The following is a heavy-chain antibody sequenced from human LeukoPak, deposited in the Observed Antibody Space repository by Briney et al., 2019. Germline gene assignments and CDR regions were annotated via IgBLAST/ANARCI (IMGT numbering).Heavy chain of an antibody. J-gene: IGHJ4*02. Sequence: PGGSLRLSCAASGFTFSSYGMHWVRQAPGKGLEWVAFIRYDGSNKYYADSVKGRFTISRDNSKNTLYLQMNSLRAEDTAVYYCAKVGYSESYYPRRNYYFDWWGQGTLVTVSS. CDR3: AKVGYSESYYPRRNYYFDW. CDR2: IRYDGSNK. CDR1: GFTFSSYG. V-gene: IGHV3-30*02. D-gene: IGHD1-26*01.